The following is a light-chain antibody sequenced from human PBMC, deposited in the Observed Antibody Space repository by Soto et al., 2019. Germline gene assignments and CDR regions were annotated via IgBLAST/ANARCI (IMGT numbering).Light chain of an antibody. CDR2: WAS. Sequence: DIVMTQSPDSLAVSLGERATINCKSSQSVLASSNNKNYLAWYQQKPGQAPKLLIYWASTRESGVPDRFSGSGSVTDFTLTISSLQAEDVAVYYYQQDYSVPFTFGPGTTVDIK. J-gene: IGKJ3*01. V-gene: IGKV4-1*01. CDR3: QQDYSVPFT. CDR1: QSVLASSNNKNY.